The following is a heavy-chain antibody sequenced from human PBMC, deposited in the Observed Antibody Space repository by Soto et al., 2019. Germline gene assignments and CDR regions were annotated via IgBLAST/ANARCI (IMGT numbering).Heavy chain of an antibody. V-gene: IGHV4-31*03. CDR3: ARGSHLVTAMDFDY. CDR1: GGSISSGGYY. Sequence: SETLSLTCTVSGGSISSGGYYWSWIRQHPGKGLEWIGYIYYSGSTYYNPSLKSRVTISVDTSKNQFSLKLSSVTAADTAVYYCARGSHLVTAMDFDYWGQGTLVTVSS. D-gene: IGHD2-21*02. J-gene: IGHJ4*02. CDR2: IYYSGST.